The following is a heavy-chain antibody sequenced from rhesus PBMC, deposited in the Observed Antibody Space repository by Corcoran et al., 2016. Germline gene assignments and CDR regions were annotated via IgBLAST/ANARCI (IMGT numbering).Heavy chain of an antibody. V-gene: IGHV3-134*01. CDR2: ISWNSGTI. CDR1: GFTFDDYA. J-gene: IGHJ4*01. D-gene: IGHD6-13*01. Sequence: EVQLVESGGALAQPGGSLRLSCAASGFTFDDYAMSWVRQAPGKGLEWVSRISWNSGTIYYADSVKGRFTISRDNAKNSLFRQMDRLRAEDTAVYYCTREIAAGAFDYWGQGVLVTVSS. CDR3: TREIAAGAFDY.